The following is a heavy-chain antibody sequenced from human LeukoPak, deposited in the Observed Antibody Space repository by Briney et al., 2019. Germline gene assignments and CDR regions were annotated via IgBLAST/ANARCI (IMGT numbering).Heavy chain of an antibody. CDR3: ARDSYGYGFFDY. D-gene: IGHD3-16*01. J-gene: IGHJ4*02. CDR2: ISGSGDST. Sequence: GGSLRLSCVASGFTFSSYALNWVRQRPGKGLEWVSGISGSGDSTYYADSVKGRSTISRDNSKITLFLQMNSLRAEDTAVYYCARDSYGYGFFDYWGQGTLVTVSS. V-gene: IGHV3-23*01. CDR1: GFTFSSYA.